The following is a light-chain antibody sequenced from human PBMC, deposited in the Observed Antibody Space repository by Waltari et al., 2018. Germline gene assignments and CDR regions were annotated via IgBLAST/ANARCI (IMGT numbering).Light chain of an antibody. CDR3: QQCYSTPWT. J-gene: IGKJ1*01. V-gene: IGKV4-1*01. CDR2: WAS. Sequence: DIVMTQSPDSLAVSLGERATINCKSSQSVLYSSNNKNYLAWYQQKPGQAPKLLIYWASTRESGVPDRVSGSGSGTDFTLTISSLQAEDVAVYYCQQCYSTPWTFGQGTKVEIK. CDR1: QSVLYSSNNKNY.